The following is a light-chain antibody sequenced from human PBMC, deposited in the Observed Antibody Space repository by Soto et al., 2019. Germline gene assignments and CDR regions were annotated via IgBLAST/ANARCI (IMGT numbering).Light chain of an antibody. CDR2: DVS. CDR1: SSDVGGYNY. J-gene: IGLJ1*01. V-gene: IGLV2-14*01. Sequence: QSALTQPASVSGSPGQSITISCTGTSSDVGGYNYVSWYQQHPGKATKLMIYDVSNRPSGVSNRFSGSKFGNTASLTISGLQAEDEADYYCSSYTSSSTPYVFGTGTKVTVL. CDR3: SSYTSSSTPYV.